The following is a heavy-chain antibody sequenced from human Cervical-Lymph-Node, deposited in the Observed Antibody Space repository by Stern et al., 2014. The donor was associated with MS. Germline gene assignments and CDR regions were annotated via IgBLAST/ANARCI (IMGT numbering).Heavy chain of an antibody. J-gene: IGHJ5*02. D-gene: IGHD6-13*01. CDR3: ALSSETSDRWYSLGYDL. CDR1: GGTFSKFP. CDR2: ILPVFGTP. V-gene: IGHV1-69*01. Sequence: VQLVESGAEVMKPGSSVKVSCKASGGTFSKFPSSWVRQAPGQGLEWMAGILPVFGTPADAQEFRGRVSITAAVSASTVYMELSSLRSDDTAVYYCALSSETSDRWYSLGYDLWGQGTLVTVSS.